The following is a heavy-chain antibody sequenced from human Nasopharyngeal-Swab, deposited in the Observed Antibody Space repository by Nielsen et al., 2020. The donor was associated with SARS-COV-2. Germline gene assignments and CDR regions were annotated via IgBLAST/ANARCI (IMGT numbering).Heavy chain of an antibody. CDR2: ISSSSSYI. CDR3: ARGQESYSSSWLNWYFDL. V-gene: IGHV3-21*01. J-gene: IGHJ2*01. D-gene: IGHD6-13*01. Sequence: GESLKISCAASGFTFSSFSMNWVRQAPGKGPEWVSSISSSSSYIYYADSVKGRFTISRDNAKNSLYLQMNSLRAEDTAVYYCARGQESYSSSWLNWYFDLWGRGTLVTVSS. CDR1: GFTFSSFS.